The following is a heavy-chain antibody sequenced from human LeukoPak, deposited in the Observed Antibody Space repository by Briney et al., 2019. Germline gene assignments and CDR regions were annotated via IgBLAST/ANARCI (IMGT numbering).Heavy chain of an antibody. CDR3: ARDRATTFDS. V-gene: IGHV3-30-3*01. CDR1: TFTFRNYV. D-gene: IGHD5-12*01. Sequence: PGGSLRLSCAASTFTFRNYVMHWVRQAPGKGLEWVALISNDGSNKYYVDSVKGRFTISSDNSNNTLFLQMNSLRADDTAVYYCARDRATTFDSWGQGTLVTVSS. CDR2: ISNDGSNK. J-gene: IGHJ4*02.